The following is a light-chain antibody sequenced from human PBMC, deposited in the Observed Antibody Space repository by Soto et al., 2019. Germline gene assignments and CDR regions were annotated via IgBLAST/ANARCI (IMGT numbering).Light chain of an antibody. CDR2: EVS. CDR3: SSYTSSSTPYL. J-gene: IGLJ1*01. CDR1: SSDVGGYNY. Sequence: QSALTQPASVSGSPGQSITISCTGTSSDVGGYNYVSWYQQHPGKAPKLMIYEVSNRPSGVSNRFSGSKSGNTASLTISGLQAEDEAYYYCSSYTSSSTPYLFGTGTKVTVL. V-gene: IGLV2-14*01.